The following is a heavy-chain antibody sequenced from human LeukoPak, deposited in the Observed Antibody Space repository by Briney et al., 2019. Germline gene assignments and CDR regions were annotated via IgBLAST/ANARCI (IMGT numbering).Heavy chain of an antibody. CDR1: GGSISSGGYY. CDR3: IAYSSSRGWFDY. Sequence: NPSETLSLTCTVSGGSISSGGYYWSWIRQPPGKGLEWIGYIYHSGSTYYNPSLKSRVTISVDRSKNQFSLKLSSVTAADTAVYYCIAYSSSRGWFDYWGQGTLVTVSS. CDR2: IYHSGST. V-gene: IGHV4-30-2*01. J-gene: IGHJ4*02. D-gene: IGHD6-6*01.